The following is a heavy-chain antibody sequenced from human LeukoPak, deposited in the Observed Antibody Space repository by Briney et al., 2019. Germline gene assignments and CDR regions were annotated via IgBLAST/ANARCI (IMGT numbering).Heavy chain of an antibody. D-gene: IGHD3-22*01. CDR2: INHRGST. Sequence: SETLSLTCAVYGGSFSVYYWSWIRQPPGRGREWIGEINHRGSTNYNPPLKSRVTISVDTSKNQFSLKLSSVTAADTAVYYCARGLRGYYGSSVGYWGQGTLVTVSS. CDR3: ARGLRGYYGSSVGY. CDR1: GGSFSVYY. J-gene: IGHJ4*02. V-gene: IGHV4-34*01.